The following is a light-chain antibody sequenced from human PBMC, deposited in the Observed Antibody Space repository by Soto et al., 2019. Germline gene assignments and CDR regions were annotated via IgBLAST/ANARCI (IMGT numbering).Light chain of an antibody. CDR2: TNN. CDR3: ATWDDSLSGVV. CDR1: SSNIGVNY. V-gene: IGLV1-47*01. Sequence: QSVLTQPPSASGTPGQGVTISCSGSSSNIGVNYVYWYQQLPGMAPKLLIHTNNQRPSAVPDRFSGSKSGTSASLAISGLRSEDEADYHCATWDDSLSGVVFGGGTKLTVL. J-gene: IGLJ2*01.